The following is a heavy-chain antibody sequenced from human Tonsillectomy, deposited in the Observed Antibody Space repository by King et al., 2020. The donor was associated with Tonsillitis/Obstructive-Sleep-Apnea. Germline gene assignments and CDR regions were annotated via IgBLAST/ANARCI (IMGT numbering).Heavy chain of an antibody. V-gene: IGHV1-69*04. J-gene: IGHJ4*02. CDR3: ARENRGHVAHDY. Sequence: QLVQSGAEVKKPGSSVKVSCKTSGGTFNTDAVSWVRQAPGQGREWMGRIIPILGIPTYAQNFQGRVTMTADTSTTTAYMELSSLRSEDTASYYCARENRGHVAHDYWGQGTLVTVSS. CDR2: IIPILGIP. D-gene: IGHD2/OR15-2a*01. CDR1: GGTFNTDA.